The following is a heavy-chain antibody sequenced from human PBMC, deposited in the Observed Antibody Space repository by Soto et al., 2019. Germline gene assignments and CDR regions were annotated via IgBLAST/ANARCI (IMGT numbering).Heavy chain of an antibody. CDR2: IYHSGST. D-gene: IGHD3-9*01. J-gene: IGHJ5*02. V-gene: IGHV4-4*02. CDR3: ARVTKYYDILTGYGSYGNWFDP. CDR1: SGSISSSNW. Sequence: QVQLQESGPGLVKPSGTLSLTCAVSSGSISSSNWWSWVHQPPGKGLEWIGEIYHSGSTNYSPSLKSRVTISVDKSKNQFSLKLSSVTAADTAVYYCARVTKYYDILTGYGSYGNWFDPWGQGTLVTVSS.